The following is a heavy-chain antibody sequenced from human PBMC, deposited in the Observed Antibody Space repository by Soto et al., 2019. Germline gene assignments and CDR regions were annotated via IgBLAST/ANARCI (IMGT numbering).Heavy chain of an antibody. CDR1: AFTFSNYG. Sequence: GGSLRLSCAGSAFTFSNYGMHWVRQAPGKGLECVAVISFDGSNKYYADSVKGRFIISRDNSKNTMYLQMNSLRVEDTAFYYCAKDSIADRETFNFDSWGQGTLVTVSS. CDR3: AKDSIADRETFNFDS. D-gene: IGHD1-26*01. V-gene: IGHV3-30*18. J-gene: IGHJ4*02. CDR2: ISFDGSNK.